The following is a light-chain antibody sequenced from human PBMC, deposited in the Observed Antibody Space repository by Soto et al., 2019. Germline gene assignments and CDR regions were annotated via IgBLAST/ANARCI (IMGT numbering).Light chain of an antibody. CDR1: SSDVGGYNY. J-gene: IGLJ2*01. CDR3: SLYTSSSTVV. V-gene: IGLV2-14*01. CDR2: DVN. Sequence: QSVLTQPASVSGSPGQSITISCTGTSSDVGGYNYVSWYQQHPGKAPKLMIYDVNNRPSGVSNRFSGSKSGNTASLTISGLQAEDEADYYCSLYTSSSTVVFGGGTKVTVL.